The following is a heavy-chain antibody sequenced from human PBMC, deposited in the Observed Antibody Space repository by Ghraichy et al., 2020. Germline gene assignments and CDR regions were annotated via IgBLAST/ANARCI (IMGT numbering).Heavy chain of an antibody. CDR1: GFTFSNYA. Sequence: GGSLRLSCAASGFTFSNYAMTWLRQAPGKGLEWVSSIRGSTGGTYYVDSVKGRFTISRDNSKNTLFLQMNSLRAEDTALYYCASDPNGDYLGAFDFWGQGAMVTVSS. CDR2: IRGSTGGT. V-gene: IGHV3-23*01. J-gene: IGHJ3*01. D-gene: IGHD4-17*01. CDR3: ASDPNGDYLGAFDF.